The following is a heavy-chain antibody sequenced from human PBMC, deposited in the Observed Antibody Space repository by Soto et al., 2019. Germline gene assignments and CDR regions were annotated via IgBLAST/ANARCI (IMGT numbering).Heavy chain of an antibody. J-gene: IGHJ1*01. V-gene: IGHV1-2*02. Sequence: RASVKVSCKASGYTFTGYHMHWVRQAPGQGLEWMGWINPNSGVTIYAQKFQGRVIMTRETPITTAYMELSRLTSDDTAVYYCARRPGLLVTHIPGYSGQGTLVTVYS. D-gene: IGHD2-21*02. CDR2: INPNSGVT. CDR1: GYTFTGYH. CDR3: ARRPGLLVTHIPGY.